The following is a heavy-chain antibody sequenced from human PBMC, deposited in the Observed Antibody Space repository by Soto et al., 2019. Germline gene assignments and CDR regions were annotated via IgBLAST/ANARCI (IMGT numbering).Heavy chain of an antibody. D-gene: IGHD2-2*01. J-gene: IGHJ6*03. Sequence: GESLKISCKGSGYTFTSYWIGWVRQMPGKGLEWMGIIYPGDSNTRYSPSFQGQVTISADKSISTAYLQWSSLKASDTAMYYCARTSGRAYYYYYMDVWGKGTTVTVSS. V-gene: IGHV5-51*01. CDR1: GYTFTSYW. CDR3: ARTSGRAYYYYYMDV. CDR2: IYPGDSNT.